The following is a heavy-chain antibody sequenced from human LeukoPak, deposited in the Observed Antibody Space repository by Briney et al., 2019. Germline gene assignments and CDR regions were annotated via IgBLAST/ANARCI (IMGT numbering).Heavy chain of an antibody. V-gene: IGHV4-59*08. D-gene: IGHD4-17*01. CDR2: IYYSGST. CDR3: ARHPAYGDYFDY. CDR1: GGSISSYY. Sequence: SETLSLTCTISGGSISSYYWSWIRQPPGKGLEWIGYIYYSGSTNYNPSPKSRVTISVDTSKNQFSLKLSSVTAADTAVYYCARHPAYGDYFDYWGQGTLVTVSS. J-gene: IGHJ4*02.